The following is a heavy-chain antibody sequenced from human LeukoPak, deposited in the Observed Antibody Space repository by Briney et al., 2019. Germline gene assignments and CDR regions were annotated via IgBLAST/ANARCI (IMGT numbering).Heavy chain of an antibody. CDR3: ARHSNSGSYSGGY. CDR2: ISYTGST. D-gene: IGHD1-26*01. Sequence: SETLSLTCTVSGGSISSSSYYWGWIRQPPGKGLEWIGYISYTGSTNYNPSLKSRLTISVDTSKNQFSLKLRSVTAADTAVYYCARHSNSGSYSGGYWGQGTLVTVSS. CDR1: GGSISSSSYY. V-gene: IGHV4-61*05. J-gene: IGHJ4*02.